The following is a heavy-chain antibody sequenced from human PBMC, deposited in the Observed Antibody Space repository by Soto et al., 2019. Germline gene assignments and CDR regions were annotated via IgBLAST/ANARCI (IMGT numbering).Heavy chain of an antibody. Sequence: SQTLSLPCAISGDSVSSNSAAWNWIRQSPSRGLEWLGRTYYRSKWYNDYAVSVKSRITINPDTSKNQFSLQLNSVTPEDTAVYYCARNYDILTGYSYNWFDPWGQGTQVTVSS. CDR1: GDSVSSNSAA. CDR3: ARNYDILTGYSYNWFDP. V-gene: IGHV6-1*01. CDR2: TYYRSKWYN. D-gene: IGHD3-9*01. J-gene: IGHJ5*02.